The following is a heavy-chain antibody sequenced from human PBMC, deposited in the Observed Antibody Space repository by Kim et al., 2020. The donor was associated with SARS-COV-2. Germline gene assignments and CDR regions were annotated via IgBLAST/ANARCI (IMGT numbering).Heavy chain of an antibody. CDR3: ARGFRVRGQLANFDY. V-gene: IGHV4-34*01. D-gene: IGHD6-6*01. J-gene: IGHJ4*02. CDR2: INHSGST. CDR1: GGSFSGYY. Sequence: SETLSLTCAVYGGSFSGYYWSWIRQPPGKGLEWIGEINHSGSTNYNPSLKSRVTISVDTSKNQFSLKLSSVTAADTAVYYCARGFRVRGQLANFDYWGQGTLVTVSS.